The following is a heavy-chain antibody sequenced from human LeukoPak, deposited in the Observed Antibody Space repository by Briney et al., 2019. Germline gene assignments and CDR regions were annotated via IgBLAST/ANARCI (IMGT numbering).Heavy chain of an antibody. D-gene: IGHD6-13*01. V-gene: IGHV3-7*03. CDR1: GLTFSTYW. J-gene: IGHJ4*02. Sequence: GGSLRLSCAASGLTFSTYWMSWARQAPGKGLEWVANIKSDGSEKNFVDSVRGRFTISRDNAKNSLYLQMNSLRPEDTAVYYCARDGLAAAGTGFLDYWGQGTLVTVSS. CDR3: ARDGLAAAGTGFLDY. CDR2: IKSDGSEK.